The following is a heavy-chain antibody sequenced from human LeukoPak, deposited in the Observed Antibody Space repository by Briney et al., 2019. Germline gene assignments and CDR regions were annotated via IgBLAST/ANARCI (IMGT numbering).Heavy chain of an antibody. CDR1: GYTFTSYG. Sequence: ASVKVSCKASGYTFTSYGISWVRQAPGQGLEWMGWISAYNGNTNYAQKLQGRVTMTTDTSTSTAYMELRSLRSDDTAVYYCARDLGYSSAWPGYYYYGMDVWGQGTTVTVSS. CDR2: ISAYNGNT. V-gene: IGHV1-18*01. D-gene: IGHD6-19*01. CDR3: ARDLGYSSAWPGYYYYGMDV. J-gene: IGHJ6*02.